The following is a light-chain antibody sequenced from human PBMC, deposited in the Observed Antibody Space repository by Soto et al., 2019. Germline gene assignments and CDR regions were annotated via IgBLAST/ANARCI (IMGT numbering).Light chain of an antibody. CDR3: QQYNDNWT. Sequence: DIQMTRSPSTLSESVGDRVTITCRASQSISSWLAWYQQKPGQAPKLLIYKASTLQSGVPSRFSGSGSGTEFTLAISSLQHDDSATYYCQQYNDNWTFGQGTKVEIK. V-gene: IGKV1-5*03. CDR2: KAS. CDR1: QSISSW. J-gene: IGKJ1*01.